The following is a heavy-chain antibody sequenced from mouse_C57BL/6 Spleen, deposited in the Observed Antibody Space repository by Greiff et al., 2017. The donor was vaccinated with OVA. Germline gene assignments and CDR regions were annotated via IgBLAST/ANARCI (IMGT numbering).Heavy chain of an antibody. J-gene: IGHJ3*01. CDR2: INPNNGGT. D-gene: IGHD3-2*02. Sequence: EVQLQQSGPELVKPGASVKISCKASGYTFTDYYMNWVKQSHGKSLEWIGDINPNNGGTSYNQKFKGKATLTVDKSSRTAYMELRSLTSEDSAVYYCARSGSSGSWFAYWGQGTLVTVSA. V-gene: IGHV1-26*01. CDR1: GYTFTDYY. CDR3: ARSGSSGSWFAY.